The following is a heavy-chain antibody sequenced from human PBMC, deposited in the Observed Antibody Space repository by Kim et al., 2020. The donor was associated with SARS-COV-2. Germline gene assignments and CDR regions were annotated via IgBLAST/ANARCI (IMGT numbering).Heavy chain of an antibody. V-gene: IGHV3-11*04. D-gene: IGHD4-17*01. J-gene: IGHJ4*02. Sequence: DSVKGRFTIARDNAKNSLYLQMNSLRAEDTAVYYCHGEPTVTTTPYYFDYWGQGTLVTVSS. CDR3: HGEPTVTTTPYYFDY.